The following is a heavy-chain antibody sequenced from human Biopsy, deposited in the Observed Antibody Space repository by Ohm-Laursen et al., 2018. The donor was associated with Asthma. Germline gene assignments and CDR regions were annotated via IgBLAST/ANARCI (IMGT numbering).Heavy chain of an antibody. CDR1: GFTFGDYW. J-gene: IGHJ4*02. CDR3: ARGDSSGWSHYYFDY. CDR2: IYSGGGT. D-gene: IGHD6-19*01. Sequence: SLRLSCAASGFTFGDYWMSWVRQPPGKGLEWVSVIYSGGGTFYADSVKGRVTISRDISKNTLSLQMNSLRAEDTAVYYCARGDSSGWSHYYFDYWGQGTLVAVSS. V-gene: IGHV3-53*01.